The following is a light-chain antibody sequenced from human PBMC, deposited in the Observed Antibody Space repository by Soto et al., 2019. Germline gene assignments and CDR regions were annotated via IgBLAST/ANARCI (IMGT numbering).Light chain of an antibody. CDR2: DAS. Sequence: ETVLPQSPAPPSFSPGDRAPPSCRVSRLVSSYLAWYQQKVGQAPRLLIYDASNRAAGTPGRFSGSGSGTDFTLTISRLEPEDFAVYYCQQYGSSPPITFGQGTRLEIK. CDR3: QQYGSSPPIT. CDR1: RLVSSY. J-gene: IGKJ5*01. V-gene: IGKV3-20*01.